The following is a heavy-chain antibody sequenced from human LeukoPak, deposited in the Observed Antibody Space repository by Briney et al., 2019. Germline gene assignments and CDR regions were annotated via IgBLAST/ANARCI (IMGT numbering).Heavy chain of an antibody. D-gene: IGHD3-16*01. CDR1: GFTFSSYW. J-gene: IGHJ4*02. CDR3: AKETSFGNFVTIDC. Sequence: GGSLRLSCAGSGFTFSSYWMSWVRQAPGKGLEWVAKINQDGSEKDYVDSVEGRFRISRDNAKNELYLQMNSLRAEATAVYYCAKETSFGNFVTIDCWGQGALVTVSS. V-gene: IGHV3-7*03. CDR2: INQDGSEK.